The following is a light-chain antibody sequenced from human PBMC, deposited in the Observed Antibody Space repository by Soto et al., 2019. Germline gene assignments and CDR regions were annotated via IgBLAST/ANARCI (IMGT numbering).Light chain of an antibody. CDR2: EDI. V-gene: IGLV2-23*01. Sequence: QSVLTQPASLSGSPGQSITLSCTGTSSDVGSYSLLSWYQHHPGKAPKLIIYEDIKGPSGVSNRFSGSKSGNTASLRISGLQAEDEADYYCYTYAGGSTYLFGTGTKVTVL. CDR1: SSDVGSYSL. CDR3: YTYAGGSTYL. J-gene: IGLJ1*01.